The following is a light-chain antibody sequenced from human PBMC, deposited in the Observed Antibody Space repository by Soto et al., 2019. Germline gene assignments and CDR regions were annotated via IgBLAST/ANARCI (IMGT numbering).Light chain of an antibody. CDR3: QQYNSYSGT. CDR1: QSISSW. Sequence: DLPMTQSPSTLSASVGDRVTITCRASQSISSWLAWYQQKPGKAPKLRIYKASSLESGVPSRFSGSGSGTEFTLTISSLQPDDFATYYCQQYNSYSGTFGQGTKVEIK. J-gene: IGKJ1*01. CDR2: KAS. V-gene: IGKV1-5*03.